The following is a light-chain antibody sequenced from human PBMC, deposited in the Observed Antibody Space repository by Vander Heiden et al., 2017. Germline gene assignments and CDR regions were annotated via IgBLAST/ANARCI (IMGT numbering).Light chain of an antibody. V-gene: IGKV1-33*01. CDR3: QQYYNLPHT. Sequence: DIQMTQSPSSLSASVGDRVTITCQASQDISNYLNWYQQKPGKAPKLLIYDASNLETGVPSRFSGSGSGTDFTFTISSLQPEDVATYYCQQYYNLPHTFGHGTKVDIK. CDR1: QDISNY. CDR2: DAS. J-gene: IGKJ3*01.